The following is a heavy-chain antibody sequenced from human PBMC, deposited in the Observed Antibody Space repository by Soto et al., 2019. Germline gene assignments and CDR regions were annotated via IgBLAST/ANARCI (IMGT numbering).Heavy chain of an antibody. D-gene: IGHD6-13*01. J-gene: IGHJ6*02. CDR2: INPNSGGT. CDR3: ARGGLGSSWTHYYYGMDV. V-gene: IGHV1-2*04. Sequence: ASVKVSCKASGYTFTGYYMHWVRQAPGQGLEWMGWINPNSGGTNYAQKFQGWVTMTRDTSISTAYMELSRLRSDDTAAYYCARGGLGSSWTHYYYGMDVWGQGTTVTVSS. CDR1: GYTFTGYY.